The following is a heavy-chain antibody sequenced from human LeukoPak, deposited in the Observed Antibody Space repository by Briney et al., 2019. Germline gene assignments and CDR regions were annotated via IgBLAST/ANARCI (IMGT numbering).Heavy chain of an antibody. CDR3: ASEAVAGTFDY. J-gene: IGHJ4*02. Sequence: ASVKVSCKASGCTFSSYAISWVRQAPGQGLEWMGGIIPIFGTANYAQKFQGRVTITADKSTSTAYMELSSLRSEDTAVYYCASEAVAGTFDYWGQGTLVTVSS. D-gene: IGHD6-19*01. CDR1: GCTFSSYA. V-gene: IGHV1-69*06. CDR2: IIPIFGTA.